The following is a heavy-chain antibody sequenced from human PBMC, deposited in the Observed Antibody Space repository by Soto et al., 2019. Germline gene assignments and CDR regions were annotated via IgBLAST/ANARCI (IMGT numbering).Heavy chain of an antibody. Sequence: EVQLVESGGGLVQPGGSLRLSCAASGFTFSSYSMNCVRQAPGKGLEWVSYISFSSSTIFYADSVRGRFTISRDNAKNSLYLQMNTLRDEDTAVYYCARDNGMAGSFDPWGQGTLVTVSS. J-gene: IGHJ5*02. CDR3: ARDNGMAGSFDP. V-gene: IGHV3-48*02. D-gene: IGHD2-8*01. CDR2: ISFSSSTI. CDR1: GFTFSSYS.